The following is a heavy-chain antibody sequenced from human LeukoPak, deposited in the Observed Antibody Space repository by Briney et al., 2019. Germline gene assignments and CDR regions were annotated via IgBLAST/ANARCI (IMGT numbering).Heavy chain of an antibody. CDR2: IYAGNSDT. D-gene: IGHD5-24*01. J-gene: IGHJ4*02. V-gene: IGHV5-51*01. CDR1: RYTVASSW. Sequence: GEPMLIYCNGIRYTVASSWIGGLRDLRVKSQEWMAIIYAGNSDTKYSPSFQGQVSISTDRSISTAYLQWSSLQASDTAIYFCAILNHPDGRVYWGEGTLVTVS. CDR3: AILNHPDGRVY.